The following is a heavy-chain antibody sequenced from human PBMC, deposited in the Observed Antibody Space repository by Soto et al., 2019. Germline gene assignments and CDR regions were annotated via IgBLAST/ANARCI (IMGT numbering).Heavy chain of an antibody. D-gene: IGHD1-26*01. V-gene: IGHV3-30*18. CDR3: AKDASGSYFDY. CDR2: ISYDGSNK. J-gene: IGHJ4*02. CDR1: GFTFSSYG. Sequence: GGSLKLSCAASGFTFSSYGMHWVRQAPGKGLEWVAVISYDGSNKYYADSVKGRFTISRDNSKNTLYLQMNSLRAEDTAVYYCAKDASGSYFDYWGQGTLVTVSS.